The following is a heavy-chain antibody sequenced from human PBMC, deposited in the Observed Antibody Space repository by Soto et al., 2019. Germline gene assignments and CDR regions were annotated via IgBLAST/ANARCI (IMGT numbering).Heavy chain of an antibody. D-gene: IGHD3-3*01. J-gene: IGHJ5*01. CDR2: ISGSGGST. Sequence: EVQLLESGGGLVQPGGSLRLSCAASGFTFSSYAMSWVRQAPGKGLEWVSAISGSGGSTYYADSVKGRFTISRDNSKNTLYLQMDSLRAEDTGVYYCGKDRSAATIFGVVPAWFGPWGQGTLVTVSS. V-gene: IGHV3-23*01. CDR1: GFTFSSYA. CDR3: GKDRSAATIFGVVPAWFGP.